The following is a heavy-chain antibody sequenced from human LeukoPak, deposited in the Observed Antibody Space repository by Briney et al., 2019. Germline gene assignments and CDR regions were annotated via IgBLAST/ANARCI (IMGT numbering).Heavy chain of an antibody. CDR1: GFTFSSYS. CDR3: AKDLGQQLVPFDY. CDR2: ISSSSSYI. J-gene: IGHJ4*02. V-gene: IGHV3-21*04. Sequence: GGSLRLSCAASGFTFSSYSMNWVRQAPGKGLEWVSSISSSSSYIYYADSVKGRFTISRDNSKNTLSLQMNSLRAEDTAVYSCAKDLGQQLVPFDYWGQGTLVTVSS. D-gene: IGHD6-13*01.